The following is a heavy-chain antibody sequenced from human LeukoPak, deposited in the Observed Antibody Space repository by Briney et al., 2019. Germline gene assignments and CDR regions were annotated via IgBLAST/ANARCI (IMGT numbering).Heavy chain of an antibody. CDR1: GFTFSSFE. Sequence: GGSLGLSCAASGFTFSSFEMNWVRQAPGKGLEWVSYISSSGSTIYYADSVKGRFTISRDNAKNSLYLQMNSLRVEDTAVYYCARDSSGSWHFDYWGQGTLVTVSS. J-gene: IGHJ4*02. V-gene: IGHV3-48*03. CDR3: ARDSSGSWHFDY. D-gene: IGHD6-13*01. CDR2: ISSSGSTI.